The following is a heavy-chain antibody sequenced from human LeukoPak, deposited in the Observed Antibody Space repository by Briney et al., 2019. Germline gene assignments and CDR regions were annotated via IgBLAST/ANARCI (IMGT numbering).Heavy chain of an antibody. D-gene: IGHD6-19*01. V-gene: IGHV1-2*04. CDR1: GYTFTGYY. CDR2: INPNSGGT. J-gene: IGHJ4*02. Sequence: ASVKVSCKASGYTFTGYYMHWVRQAPGQGLEWMGWINPNSGGTNYAQKFQGWVTMTRDTSISTAYMELSRLRSDDTAVYYCATPPYSSGWRTFDYWGQGTLVTVSS. CDR3: ATPPYSSGWRTFDY.